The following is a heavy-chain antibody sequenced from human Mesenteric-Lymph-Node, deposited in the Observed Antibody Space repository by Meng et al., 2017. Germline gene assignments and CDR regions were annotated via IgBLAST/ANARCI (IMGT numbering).Heavy chain of an antibody. J-gene: IGHJ4*02. CDR2: IYYSGST. Sequence: QVRRQESGPGLVKPSQTLSLTCTVSGGSVSSGGYYWTWIRQHPGKGLEWFGHIYYSGSTFYNPSLKRRVIISIDTSKNQFSLNLRSVTAADTAVYYCARVSSGWDYFDYWGQGTLVTVSS. CDR1: GGSVSSGGYY. D-gene: IGHD6-19*01. V-gene: IGHV4-31*03. CDR3: ARVSSGWDYFDY.